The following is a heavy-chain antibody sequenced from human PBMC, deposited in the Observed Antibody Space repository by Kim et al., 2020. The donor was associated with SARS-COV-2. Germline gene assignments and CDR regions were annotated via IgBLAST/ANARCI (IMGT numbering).Heavy chain of an antibody. Sequence: GGSLRLSCSASGVPFRGNWMQWVRQRPGQGLVWVSLINGDGGMTTYADSVKGRFTVSRGGPENTLHLQMNRLRPEDTAVYYCATGNYWEALSWGRGTLVT. V-gene: IGHV3-74*03. CDR2: INGDGGMT. CDR1: GVPFRGNW. D-gene: IGHD1-7*01. CDR3: ATGNYWEALS. J-gene: IGHJ4*02.